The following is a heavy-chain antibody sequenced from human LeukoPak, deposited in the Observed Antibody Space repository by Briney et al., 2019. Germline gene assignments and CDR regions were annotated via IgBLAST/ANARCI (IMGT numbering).Heavy chain of an antibody. Sequence: SETLSLTCTVSGGSISSYYWGWIRQPPGKGLEWIGYMHHSGNTNYNPSLKSRVTISVDTSKNQFSLKLSSVTAADTAVYYCARRVGSGSYSDWFDPWGQGTLVTVSS. D-gene: IGHD3-10*01. CDR1: GGSISSYY. CDR2: MHHSGNT. J-gene: IGHJ5*02. V-gene: IGHV4-59*08. CDR3: ARRVGSGSYSDWFDP.